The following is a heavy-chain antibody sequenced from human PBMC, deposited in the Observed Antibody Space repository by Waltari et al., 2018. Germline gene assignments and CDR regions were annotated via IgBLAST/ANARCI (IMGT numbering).Heavy chain of an antibody. V-gene: IGHV1-24*01. CDR1: GYTLTELS. CDR3: AAAYGDPTGMGRYYFDY. Sequence: QVQLVQSGAEVKKPGASVKVSCKVSGYTLTELSMHWVRQAPGKGLEWMGGFDPEDGETIYAQKLQGRVTMTTDTSTSTAYMELRSLRSDDTAVYYCAAAYGDPTGMGRYYFDYWGQGTLVTVSS. CDR2: FDPEDGET. D-gene: IGHD4-17*01. J-gene: IGHJ4*02.